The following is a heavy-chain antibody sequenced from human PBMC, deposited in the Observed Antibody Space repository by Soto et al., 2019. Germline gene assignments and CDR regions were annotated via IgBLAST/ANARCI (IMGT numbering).Heavy chain of an antibody. D-gene: IGHD3-3*01. J-gene: IGHJ4*02. V-gene: IGHV3-23*01. CDR1: GFTFSGYA. CDR3: AKDVCDDFWSGPSY. Sequence: DVQLLESGGGLVQPGGSLRLSCAASGFTFSGYAMSWVRQAPGKGLEWVSGISGSGHTTYYADSVKGRFTISRDNFKNTLFLQMSSLRADDTAVYYCAKDVCDDFWSGPSYWGQGTLVTASS. CDR2: ISGSGHTT.